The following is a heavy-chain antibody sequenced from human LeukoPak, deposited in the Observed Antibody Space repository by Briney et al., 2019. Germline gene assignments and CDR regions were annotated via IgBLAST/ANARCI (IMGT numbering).Heavy chain of an antibody. Sequence: GGSLRLSCAASGFTFSSYAMSWVRQAPGKGLEWVSAISGSGGSTYYADSVKGRFTISRDNSKNTLYLQMNSLRAGDTAVYYCAKDFYGSGSYRDYWGQGTLVTVSS. V-gene: IGHV3-23*01. CDR1: GFTFSSYA. D-gene: IGHD3-10*01. J-gene: IGHJ4*02. CDR3: AKDFYGSGSYRDY. CDR2: ISGSGGST.